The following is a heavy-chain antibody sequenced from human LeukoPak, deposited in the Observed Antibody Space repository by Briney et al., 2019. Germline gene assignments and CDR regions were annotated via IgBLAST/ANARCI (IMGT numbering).Heavy chain of an antibody. CDR1: GFTFSSYS. D-gene: IGHD6-6*01. CDR2: ISSSSSYI. J-gene: IGHJ6*02. Sequence: PGGSLRLSCAASGFTFSSYSMNWVRQAPGKGLEWVSSISSSSSYIYYADSVKGRFTISRDNAKNSLYLQMNSLRAEDTAVYYCARGEVFEYSSSLGNYYYGMDVWGQGTTVTVSS. V-gene: IGHV3-21*01. CDR3: ARGEVFEYSSSLGNYYYGMDV.